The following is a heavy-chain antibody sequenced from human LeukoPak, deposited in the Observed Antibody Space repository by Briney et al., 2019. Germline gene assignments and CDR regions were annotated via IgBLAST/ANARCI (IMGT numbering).Heavy chain of an antibody. Sequence: ASVKVSCKASGYTFTGYYMHWVRQAPGQGLEWMGWMNPNSGNTGYAQKFQGRVTMTRNTSISTAYMELSSLRSEDTAVYYCARGRGDTAMVRDYYYYMDVWGKGTTVTVSS. D-gene: IGHD5-18*01. CDR1: GYTFTGYY. CDR2: MNPNSGNT. J-gene: IGHJ6*03. CDR3: ARGRGDTAMVRDYYYYMDV. V-gene: IGHV1-8*02.